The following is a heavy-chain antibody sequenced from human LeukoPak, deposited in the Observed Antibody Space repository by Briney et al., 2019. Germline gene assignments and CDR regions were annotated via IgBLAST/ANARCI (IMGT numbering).Heavy chain of an antibody. CDR2: ISAYNGNT. Sequence: GASVKVSCKASGYTFTSYGTSWVRQAPGQGLEWMGWISAYNGNTNYAQKLQGRVTMTTDTSTSTAYMELRSLRSDDTAVYYCARSNYYDSSGYYPFDYWGQGTLVTVSS. V-gene: IGHV1-18*01. J-gene: IGHJ4*02. D-gene: IGHD3-22*01. CDR3: ARSNYYDSSGYYPFDY. CDR1: GYTFTSYG.